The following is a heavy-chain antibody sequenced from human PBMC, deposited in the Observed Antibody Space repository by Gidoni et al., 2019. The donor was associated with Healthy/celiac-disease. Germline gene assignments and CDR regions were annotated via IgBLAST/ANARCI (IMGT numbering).Heavy chain of an antibody. CDR3: ARVEMATISALAAYDY. CDR2: INPSGGST. J-gene: IGHJ4*02. D-gene: IGHD5-12*01. CDR1: GYTFTSYY. Sequence: QVQLVQSGAEVKKPGASVKVSCKASGYTFTSYYMHWVRQAPGQGLEWMGIINPSGGSTSYAQKFQGRVTMTRDTSTSTVYMELSSLRSEDTAVYYCARVEMATISALAAYDYWGQGTLVTVSS. V-gene: IGHV1-46*03.